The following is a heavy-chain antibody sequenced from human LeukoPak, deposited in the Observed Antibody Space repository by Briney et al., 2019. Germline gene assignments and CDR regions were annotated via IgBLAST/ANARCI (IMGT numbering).Heavy chain of an antibody. CDR1: NDSITSGAYY. CDR2: IFYTGNA. Sequence: SQTLSLTYTVSNDSITSGAYYWTWIRQHPGKGLEWISNIFYTGNADYNPSLKSRVTISINTSKNEISLILRSVTAADTAVYYCARKTYCSGGRCYGEDWFDPWGQGILVTVSS. D-gene: IGHD2-15*01. J-gene: IGHJ5*02. V-gene: IGHV4-31*02. CDR3: ARKTYCSGGRCYGEDWFDP.